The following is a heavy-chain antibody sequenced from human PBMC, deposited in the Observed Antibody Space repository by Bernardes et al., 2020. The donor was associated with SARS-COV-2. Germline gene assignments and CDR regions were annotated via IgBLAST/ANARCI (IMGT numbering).Heavy chain of an antibody. CDR1: GGSISSSSYY. CDR2: IYYSGST. Sequence: SETLSLTCTVSGGSISSSSYYWGWLRQPPGKGLEWIGSIYYSGSTYYTPSSKSRVTISVDTPKNQFSLKLSSVTAADTAVYYCARIPIAVAGPGLYYYYGMDVWGQGTTVTVSS. CDR3: ARIPIAVAGPGLYYYYGMDV. D-gene: IGHD6-19*01. J-gene: IGHJ6*02. V-gene: IGHV4-39*01.